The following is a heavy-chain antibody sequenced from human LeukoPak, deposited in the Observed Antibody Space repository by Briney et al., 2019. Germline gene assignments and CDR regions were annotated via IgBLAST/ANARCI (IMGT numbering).Heavy chain of an antibody. CDR2: ISSSSSYI. D-gene: IGHD3-16*01. CDR1: GFTFSSYS. V-gene: IGHV3-21*01. Sequence: GSLRLSCAASGFTFSSYSMNWVRQAPGKGLEWVSSISSSSSYIYYADSVKGRFTISRDNAKNSLYLQMNSLRAEDTAVYYCARAPYVYSGHHDYWGQGTLVTVSS. J-gene: IGHJ4*02. CDR3: ARAPYVYSGHHDY.